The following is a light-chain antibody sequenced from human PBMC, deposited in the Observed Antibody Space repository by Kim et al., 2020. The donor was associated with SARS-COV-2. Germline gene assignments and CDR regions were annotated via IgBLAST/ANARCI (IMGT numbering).Light chain of an antibody. J-gene: IGKJ1*01. V-gene: IGKV1-9*01. CDR3: QQYNSYPWT. Sequence: DIQMTQSPSSLSASVGDRVTITCRASQGISSYLAWYQQKPGKAPKLLIYDASSLQSGVPSRFSGSGSGTEFTLTISSLQPEDFATYYCQQYNSYPWTFGQGTKVEIK. CDR1: QGISSY. CDR2: DAS.